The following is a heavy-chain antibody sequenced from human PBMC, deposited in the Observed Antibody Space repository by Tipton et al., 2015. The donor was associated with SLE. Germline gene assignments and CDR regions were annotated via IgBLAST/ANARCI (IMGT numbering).Heavy chain of an antibody. J-gene: IGHJ2*01. V-gene: IGHV3-30*18. CDR1: GFTFSSYG. D-gene: IGHD4-17*01. CDR3: TKDDRSGDNAPRSFDL. CDR2: IWYDGSNK. Sequence: SLRLSSAASGFTFSSYGMHWVRQAPGKGLEWVAVIWYDGSNKYYVDSVKGRFTISRDNSKNTFYLQMNSLRAEDTAVYYCTKDDRSGDNAPRSFDLWGRGTLVTVSS.